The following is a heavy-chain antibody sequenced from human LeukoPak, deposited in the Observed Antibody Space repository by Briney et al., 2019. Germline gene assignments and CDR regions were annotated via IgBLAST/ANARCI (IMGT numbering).Heavy chain of an antibody. CDR2: INPNSGGT. Sequence: ASVKVSCKASGYTFTGYYMHWVRQAPGKGLEWMEWINPNSGGTNYAQKFQGRVTMTRDTSISAASMELSRLRSDDTAVYYCARNNYYGSGSYFGSFDPWGQGTLVTVSS. V-gene: IGHV1-2*02. J-gene: IGHJ5*02. CDR1: GYTFTGYY. D-gene: IGHD3-10*01. CDR3: ARNNYYGSGSYFGSFDP.